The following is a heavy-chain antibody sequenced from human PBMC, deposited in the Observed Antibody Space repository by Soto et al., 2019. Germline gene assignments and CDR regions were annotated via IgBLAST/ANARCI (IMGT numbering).Heavy chain of an antibody. J-gene: IGHJ4*02. D-gene: IGHD6-19*01. CDR1: GFTFSSYG. CDR3: ASETEAVAGWEHFLTH. Sequence: QVQLVESEGGVVQPGRSLGLSCAASGFTFSSYGMHWVRQAPGKGLEWVAVISYDGSNKYYADSVKGRFTISRDNSKNTLYLQMNSLRAEDTAVYYCASETEAVAGWEHFLTHLGQGTLVTVSS. V-gene: IGHV3-30*03. CDR2: ISYDGSNK.